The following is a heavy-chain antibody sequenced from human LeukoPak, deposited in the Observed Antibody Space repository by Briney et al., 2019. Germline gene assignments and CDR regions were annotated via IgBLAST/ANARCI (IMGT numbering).Heavy chain of an antibody. CDR1: GGSFSGYY. V-gene: IGHV4-34*01. D-gene: IGHD6-19*01. CDR2: INHSGST. Sequence: PSETLSLTCAVYGGSFSGYYWSWIRQPPGKGLEWIGEINHSGSTNYNPSPKSRVTISVDTSKNQFSLKLSSVTAADTAVYYCARERDRWLGRPYFDYWGQGTLVTVSS. J-gene: IGHJ4*02. CDR3: ARERDRWLGRPYFDY.